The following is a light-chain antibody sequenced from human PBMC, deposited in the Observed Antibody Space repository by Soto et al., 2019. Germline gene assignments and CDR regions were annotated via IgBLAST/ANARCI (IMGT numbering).Light chain of an antibody. CDR1: SSDVGAYNY. V-gene: IGLV2-14*01. J-gene: IGLJ2*01. CDR3: SSYTTNSTLV. CDR2: EVS. Sequence: QSALTQPASVSGSPGQSITISCTGTSSDVGAYNYVSWYQQHPGKAPKLIISEVSDRPSGISARFTGSKSGNVASLTISGLQTEDEADYFCSSYTTNSTLVFGGGTQLAVL.